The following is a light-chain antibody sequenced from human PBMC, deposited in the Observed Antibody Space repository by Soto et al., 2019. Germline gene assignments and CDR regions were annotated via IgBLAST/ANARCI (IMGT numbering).Light chain of an antibody. J-gene: IGKJ4*01. CDR1: QSVSTN. Sequence: EIVMTQSPATVSLSPGERATLFCRASQSVSTNLAWYQQKPGQAPRVLIYAASTRATGIPARFSGSGSGTDFSLTISSLQSEDFAVYYCQQYKQWPQLTFGGGTKVEIK. CDR2: AAS. CDR3: QQYKQWPQLT. V-gene: IGKV3-15*01.